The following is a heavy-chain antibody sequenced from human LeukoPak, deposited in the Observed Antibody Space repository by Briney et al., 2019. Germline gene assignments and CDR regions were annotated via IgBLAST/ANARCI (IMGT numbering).Heavy chain of an antibody. CDR3: ARDREDIVVVPAAEDYYYYYYMDV. V-gene: IGHV3-11*04. CDR1: GFTFSDYY. J-gene: IGHJ6*03. D-gene: IGHD2-2*01. Sequence: GGSLRLSCAASGFTFSDYYMSWIRQAPGKGLEWVSYISSSGSTIYYADSVKGRFTISRDNVKNSLYLQMNSLRAEDTAVYYCARDREDIVVVPAAEDYYYYYYMDVWGKGTTVTVSS. CDR2: ISSSGSTI.